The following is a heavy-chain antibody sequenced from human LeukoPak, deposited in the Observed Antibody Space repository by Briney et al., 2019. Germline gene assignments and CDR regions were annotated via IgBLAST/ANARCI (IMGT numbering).Heavy chain of an antibody. Sequence: GGSLRLSCAAPGFTFSTYAMHWVRQAPGKGLEWVAVISYDGSKKYYADSVRGRFTISRDNSKNTLYLQMNSLRAEDTAVFYCARPTLTYCIGDCYSGYDYWGQGTLVTVSS. CDR2: ISYDGSKK. CDR3: ARPTLTYCIGDCYSGYDY. CDR1: GFTFSTYA. D-gene: IGHD2-21*02. V-gene: IGHV3-30-3*01. J-gene: IGHJ4*02.